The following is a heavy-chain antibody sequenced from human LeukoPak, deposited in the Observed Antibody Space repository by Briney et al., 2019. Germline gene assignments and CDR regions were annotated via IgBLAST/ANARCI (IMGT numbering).Heavy chain of an antibody. V-gene: IGHV3-7*01. D-gene: IGHD6-6*01. Sequence: GGSLRLSCAASGFTFSSYWMSWVRQAPGKGLEWVANIKQDGSEKYYVDSVKGRFTISRDNAKNSLYLQMNSLRAEDTAVYYCARAPTRIAARPRYYYYMDVWGKGTTVTVSS. J-gene: IGHJ6*03. CDR3: ARAPTRIAARPRYYYYMDV. CDR1: GFTFSSYW. CDR2: IKQDGSEK.